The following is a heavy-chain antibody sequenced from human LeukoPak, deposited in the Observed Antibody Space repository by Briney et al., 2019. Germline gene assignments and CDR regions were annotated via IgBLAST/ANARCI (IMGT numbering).Heavy chain of an antibody. V-gene: IGHV3-23*01. D-gene: IGHD6-13*01. J-gene: IGHJ4*02. CDR3: AKAGGIAAAGTFFWYCDY. CDR1: GFTFSSYA. Sequence: GGSLRLSCAASGFTFSSYAMSWVRQAPGKGLEWVSAISGSGGSTYYADSVKGRFTISRDNSKNTLYLQMNSLRAEDTAVYYCAKAGGIAAAGTFFWYCDYWGQGTLVTVSS. CDR2: ISGSGGST.